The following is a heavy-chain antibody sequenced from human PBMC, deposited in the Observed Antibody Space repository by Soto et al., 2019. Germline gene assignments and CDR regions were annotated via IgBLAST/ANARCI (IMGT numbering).Heavy chain of an antibody. CDR3: ARDREGGSYSAYYYYYGMDV. D-gene: IGHD1-26*01. V-gene: IGHV1-2*04. Sequence: ASVKVSCKASGYTFTSYAMHWVRQAPGQGLEWMGWINPNSGGTNYAQKFQGWVTMTRDTSISTAYMELSRLRSDDTAVYYCARDREGGSYSAYYYYYGMDVWGQGTTVTVSS. CDR2: INPNSGGT. J-gene: IGHJ6*02. CDR1: GYTFTSYA.